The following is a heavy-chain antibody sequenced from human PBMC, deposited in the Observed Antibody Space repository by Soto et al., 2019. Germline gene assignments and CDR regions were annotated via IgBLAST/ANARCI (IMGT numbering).Heavy chain of an antibody. Sequence: QVQLQQWGAGLLKPSETLSLTCAVYGGSFSGYYWTWIRQPPGTGVGWIGEINHRGSTNCNPSLKRRSTIAVDTSKNQFSLKLTYVTAAATAVYYCARDKMTGLFDNWCHGTLVTVSS. V-gene: IGHV4-34*01. CDR2: INHRGST. J-gene: IGHJ4*01. CDR3: ARDKMTGLFDN. D-gene: IGHD3-9*01. CDR1: GGSFSGYY.